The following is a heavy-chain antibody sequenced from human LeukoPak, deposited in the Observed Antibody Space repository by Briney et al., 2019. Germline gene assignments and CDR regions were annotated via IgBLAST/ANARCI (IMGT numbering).Heavy chain of an antibody. Sequence: GGSLRLSCAASGFTFSNFGMHWVRQAPGKGLEWVAFIRYDGTNKYYADSVKGRFTISRDDSKNTLYLQMNSLRPEDTAVYYCAKENSGWYSFDYWGQGTLVTVSS. J-gene: IGHJ4*02. CDR2: IRYDGTNK. CDR3: AKENSGWYSFDY. V-gene: IGHV3-30*02. CDR1: GFTFSNFG. D-gene: IGHD6-19*01.